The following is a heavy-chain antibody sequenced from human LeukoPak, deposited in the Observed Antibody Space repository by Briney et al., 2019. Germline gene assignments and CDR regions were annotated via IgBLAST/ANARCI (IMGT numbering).Heavy chain of an antibody. Sequence: ALVKVSCKASGYTFTSYDINWVRQATGQGLEWMGWMNPNSGNTGYAQKFQGRVTMTRNTSISTAYMELSSLRSEDTAVYYCARWGIAVAGPYYYYYGMDVWGQGTTVTVSS. V-gene: IGHV1-8*01. CDR3: ARWGIAVAGPYYYYYGMDV. CDR2: MNPNSGNT. J-gene: IGHJ6*02. CDR1: GYTFTSYD. D-gene: IGHD6-19*01.